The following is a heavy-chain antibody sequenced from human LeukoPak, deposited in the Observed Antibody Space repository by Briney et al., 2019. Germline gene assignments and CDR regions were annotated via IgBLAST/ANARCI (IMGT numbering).Heavy chain of an antibody. Sequence: PSETLSLTCTVSGYSISSGYYWGWIRQPPGKGLEWIGSIYHSGSTYYNPSLKSRVTISVDTSKNQFSLKLSSVTAADTAVYYCARSIAVAGETWGDAFDIWGQGTMVTVSS. D-gene: IGHD6-19*01. CDR2: IYHSGST. CDR3: ARSIAVAGETWGDAFDI. J-gene: IGHJ3*02. CDR1: GYSISSGYY. V-gene: IGHV4-38-2*02.